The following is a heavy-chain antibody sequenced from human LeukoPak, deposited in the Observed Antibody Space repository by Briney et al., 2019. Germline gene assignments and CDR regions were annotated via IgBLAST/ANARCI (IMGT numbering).Heavy chain of an antibody. V-gene: IGHV4-30-2*01. J-gene: IGHJ4*02. CDR1: GGSVSSGSYY. Sequence: SETLSLTCTVSGGSVSSGSYYWSWIRQPPGKGLEWIGYIYHSGSTYYNPSLRSRVTISVDRSKNQFSLKLSSVTAAGTAVYYCARGVSAAGHLFDYWGQGTLVTVSS. CDR2: IYHSGST. CDR3: ARGVSAAGHLFDY. D-gene: IGHD6-13*01.